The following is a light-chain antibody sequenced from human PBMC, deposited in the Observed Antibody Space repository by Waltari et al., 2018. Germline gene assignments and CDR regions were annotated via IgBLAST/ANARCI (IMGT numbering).Light chain of an antibody. Sequence: ETVLTQSPATLSVSPGERATLSCRASQTINSHLAWYQQKPGQAPRLLIYGASTRATGIPARFSGSGSEAEFTLTIRNLQSEDFVVYYCQHYNNWPYTFGQGTKLEI. J-gene: IGKJ2*01. CDR3: QHYNNWPYT. V-gene: IGKV3-15*01. CDR1: QTINSH. CDR2: GAS.